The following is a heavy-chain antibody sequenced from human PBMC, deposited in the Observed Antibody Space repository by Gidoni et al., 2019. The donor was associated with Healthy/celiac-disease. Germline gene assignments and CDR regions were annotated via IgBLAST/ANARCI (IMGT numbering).Heavy chain of an antibody. CDR2: IRSKANSYAT. J-gene: IGHJ3*02. Sequence: EVQLVESGGALVQPGGPLKLSCAASGPTFSGSAMHWVRQASGKGLEWVGRIRSKANSYATAYAASVKGRFTISRDDSKNTAYLQMNSLKTEDTAVYYCTRHDRGSSGWYGAFDIWGQGTMVTVSS. CDR3: TRHDRGSSGWYGAFDI. CDR1: GPTFSGSA. D-gene: IGHD6-19*01. V-gene: IGHV3-73*02.